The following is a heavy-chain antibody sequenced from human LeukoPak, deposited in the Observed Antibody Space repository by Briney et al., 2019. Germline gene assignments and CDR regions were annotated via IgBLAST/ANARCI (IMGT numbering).Heavy chain of an antibody. CDR2: IYHSGST. J-gene: IGHJ4*02. CDR1: GGSISSSRYY. CDR3: ARDWAAARGYYFDY. D-gene: IGHD2-2*01. Sequence: SETLSLTCTGSGGSISSSRYYWGWIRQPPGKGLERIGSIYHSGSTYYNPSLNSRVTISVDTSKNQFSLKLSSVTAADTAVYYCARDWAAARGYYFDYWGQGTLVTVSS. V-gene: IGHV4-39*07.